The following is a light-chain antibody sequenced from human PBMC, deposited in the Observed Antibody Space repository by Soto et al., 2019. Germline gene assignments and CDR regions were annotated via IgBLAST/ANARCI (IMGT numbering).Light chain of an antibody. CDR3: TSYAGTNNPYV. Sequence: QSALPQPPSASGSPGQSVTISSTGTSSDVGDYNYVSWYQQHPGKAPKLMIYEVSKRPSGVPDRFSGSKSGNTASLTVSGLQAEDEADYYCTSYAGTNNPYVFGTGTKVTVL. CDR2: EVS. V-gene: IGLV2-8*01. J-gene: IGLJ1*01. CDR1: SSDVGDYNY.